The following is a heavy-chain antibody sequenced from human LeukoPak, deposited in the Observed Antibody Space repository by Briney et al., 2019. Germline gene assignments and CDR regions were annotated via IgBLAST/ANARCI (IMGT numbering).Heavy chain of an antibody. CDR1: GFTFSNAW. CDR2: IKSKSAGGTI. CDR3: TTYDSSGYYPFAY. V-gene: IGHV3-15*01. J-gene: IGHJ4*02. Sequence: GGSLRLSCAASGFTFSNAWMTWVRQAPGKGLEWVGRIKSKSAGGTIGYAAPVKGRFTISRDDSENTLYLQMNSLGTDDTAVYYCTTYDSSGYYPFAYWGQGTLVTVSS. D-gene: IGHD3-22*01.